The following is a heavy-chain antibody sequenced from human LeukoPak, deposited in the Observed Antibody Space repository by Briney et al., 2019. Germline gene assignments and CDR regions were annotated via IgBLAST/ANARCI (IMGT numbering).Heavy chain of an antibody. Sequence: ETLSLTCTVSGGSISSYYWSWIRPRAGKGLEWIGRIYTSGSTNYNASLKSRVSMSVDTSKNQFSLKLSSVTAADTAVFYCARENSGSYREFDYWGQGTLVTVSS. CDR2: IYTSGST. D-gene: IGHD1-26*01. V-gene: IGHV4-4*07. CDR1: GGSISSYY. J-gene: IGHJ4*02. CDR3: ARENSGSYREFDY.